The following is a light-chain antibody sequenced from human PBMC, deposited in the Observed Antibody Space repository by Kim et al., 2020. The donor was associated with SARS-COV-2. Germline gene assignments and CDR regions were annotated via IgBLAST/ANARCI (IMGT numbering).Light chain of an antibody. Sequence: QSITISCTGTSSDVGGYNYVSWYQQHPGKAPKLMIYDVSKRPSGVSNRFSGSKSGNTASLTISGLQAEDEADYYCSSYTSSSTLFGGGTQLTVL. CDR3: SSYTSSSTL. CDR1: SSDVGGYNY. V-gene: IGLV2-14*04. CDR2: DVS. J-gene: IGLJ3*02.